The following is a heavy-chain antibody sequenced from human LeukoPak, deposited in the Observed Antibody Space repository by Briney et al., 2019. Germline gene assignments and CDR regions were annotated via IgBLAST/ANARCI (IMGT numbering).Heavy chain of an antibody. Sequence: GPLRLSCAASGFTFSSYAMHWVRQAPGKGLEWVAVISYDGSNKYYADSVKGRFTISRDNSKNTLYLQMNSLRAEDTAVYYCARDLSSWELLSFGYWGQGTLVTVSS. J-gene: IGHJ4*02. V-gene: IGHV3-30*04. CDR2: ISYDGSNK. CDR3: ARDLSSWELLSFGY. D-gene: IGHD1-26*01. CDR1: GFTFSSYA.